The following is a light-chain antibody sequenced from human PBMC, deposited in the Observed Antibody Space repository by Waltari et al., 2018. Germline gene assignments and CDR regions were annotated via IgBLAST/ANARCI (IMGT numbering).Light chain of an antibody. Sequence: EIVMTQAPEPLSVPPGQIVTLSCRASQNIDASFAWHQQRPGQAPKVLISGASYRVTGIPDRFSGGGSGTEFTLTISSLQSEDVAIYYCQQFHTWPLTFGGGTKVEIK. J-gene: IGKJ4*01. V-gene: IGKV3-15*01. CDR2: GAS. CDR1: QNIDAS. CDR3: QQFHTWPLT.